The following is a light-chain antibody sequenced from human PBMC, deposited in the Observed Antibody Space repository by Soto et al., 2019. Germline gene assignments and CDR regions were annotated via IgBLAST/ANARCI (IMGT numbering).Light chain of an antibody. CDR2: EVS. Sequence: QSALTQPASVSRSPGQSITISCTGTSSDVGGYNVVSWYQQHPGKAPRLIIYEVSSRPSGVSYRFSGSKSGNTASLTISGLQAEDEADYYCSSYTLRNTLVLFGGGTKLTVL. J-gene: IGLJ3*02. CDR3: SSYTLRNTLVL. V-gene: IGLV2-14*01. CDR1: SSDVGGYNV.